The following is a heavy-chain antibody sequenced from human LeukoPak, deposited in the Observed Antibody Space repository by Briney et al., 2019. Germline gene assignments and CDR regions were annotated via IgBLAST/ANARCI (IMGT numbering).Heavy chain of an antibody. D-gene: IGHD4-17*01. Sequence: SETLSLTCTVSGGSISSSSYYWGWIRQPPGKGLEWIGSIYYSGSTYYNPSLKSRVTISVDTSKNQFSLKLSSVTAADTAVYYCASEGYTVTTPFDYWGQGTLVTVSS. V-gene: IGHV4-39*07. CDR3: ASEGYTVTTPFDY. CDR1: GGSISSSSYY. J-gene: IGHJ4*02. CDR2: IYYSGST.